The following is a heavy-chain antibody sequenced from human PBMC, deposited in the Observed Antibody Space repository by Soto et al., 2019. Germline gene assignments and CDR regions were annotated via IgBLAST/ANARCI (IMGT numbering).Heavy chain of an antibody. Sequence: QVQLVESGGGVVQPGRSLRLSCAASGFTFSSYGMHWVRQAPGKGLEWVAVIWYDGSNKYYADSVEGRFIISRDNSKNALYLQMHSLRAEDTAVYYCARDCRPAGVVATPSYYYGMDVWGQGTTVTVSS. CDR3: ARDCRPAGVVATPSYYYGMDV. CDR2: IWYDGSNK. CDR1: GFTFSSYG. D-gene: IGHD3-22*01. V-gene: IGHV3-33*01. J-gene: IGHJ6*02.